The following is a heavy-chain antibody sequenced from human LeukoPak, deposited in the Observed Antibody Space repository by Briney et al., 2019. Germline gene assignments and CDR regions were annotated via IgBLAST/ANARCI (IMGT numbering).Heavy chain of an antibody. CDR3: ARDIGSSYNWFDP. Sequence: GSSVKVSCKASGGTFRSYAIRWVRQAPGQGLEWMGRIIPIFGTANYAQKFQGRVTITTDESTSTAYMELSSLRSEDTAVYYCARDIGSSYNWFDPWGQGTLVTVSS. CDR1: GGTFRSYA. D-gene: IGHD1-26*01. V-gene: IGHV1-69*05. J-gene: IGHJ5*02. CDR2: IIPIFGTA.